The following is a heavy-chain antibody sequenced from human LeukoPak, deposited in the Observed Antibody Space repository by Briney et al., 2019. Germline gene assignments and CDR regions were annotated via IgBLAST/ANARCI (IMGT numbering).Heavy chain of an antibody. D-gene: IGHD3-10*01. Sequence: PGGSLRLSCAASGFTFSSYAMSWVRQAPGKGLEWVSAISGSGGSTYYADSVKGRFTISRDNSKNTLYLQMNSLRAEDTAVYYCAKDAPRVGYYGSGSYFDYWGQGTLVTVSS. J-gene: IGHJ4*02. CDR3: AKDAPRVGYYGSGSYFDY. CDR2: ISGSGGST. V-gene: IGHV3-23*01. CDR1: GFTFSSYA.